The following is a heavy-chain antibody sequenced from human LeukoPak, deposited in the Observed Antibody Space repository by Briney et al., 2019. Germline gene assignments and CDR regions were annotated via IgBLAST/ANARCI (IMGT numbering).Heavy chain of an antibody. Sequence: ASVKVSCKVFGYTLTELSMHWVRQAPGKGLEWMGGFDPEDGETIYAQKFQGRVTMTEDTSTDTAYMELSSLRSEDTAVYYCAPRRSSSWYESYFDYWGQGTLVTVSS. V-gene: IGHV1-24*01. CDR3: APRRSSSWYESYFDY. D-gene: IGHD6-13*01. CDR2: FDPEDGET. CDR1: GYTLTELS. J-gene: IGHJ4*02.